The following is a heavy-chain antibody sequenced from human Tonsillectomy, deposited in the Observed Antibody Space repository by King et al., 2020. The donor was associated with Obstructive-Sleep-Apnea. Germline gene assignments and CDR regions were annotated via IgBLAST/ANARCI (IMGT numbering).Heavy chain of an antibody. D-gene: IGHD2-2*01. V-gene: IGHV4-39*07. Sequence: QLQESGPGLVKPSETLSLTCTVSCGSISSSSYYWGWIRQPPGKGLEWIGSIYYSGSTYYNPSHKGRVTISVETSKNPFSLKLSSVTAADTAVYYCAREGDIVVVPAANMDVWGQGTTVTVSS. CDR1: CGSISSSSYY. CDR2: IYYSGST. J-gene: IGHJ6*02. CDR3: AREGDIVVVPAANMDV.